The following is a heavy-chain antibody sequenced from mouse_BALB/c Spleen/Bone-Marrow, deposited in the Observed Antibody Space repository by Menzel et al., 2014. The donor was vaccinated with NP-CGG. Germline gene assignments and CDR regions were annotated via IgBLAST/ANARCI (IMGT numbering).Heavy chain of an antibody. CDR2: IAPGSGST. CDR3: ARGYGNSAWFAY. V-gene: IGHV1S41*01. Sequence: DLVKPGASVKLSCKASGYTFTSYLINWIKQRPGQGLEWIGRIAPGSGSTYYNEMFKGKATLTVDTSSSTAYIQLSSLSSKDSAVYFCARGYGNSAWFAYWGQGTLVTVSA. D-gene: IGHD2-10*02. J-gene: IGHJ3*01. CDR1: GYTFTSYL.